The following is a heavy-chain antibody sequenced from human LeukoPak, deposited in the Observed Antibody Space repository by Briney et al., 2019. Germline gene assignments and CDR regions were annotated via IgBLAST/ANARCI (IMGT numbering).Heavy chain of an antibody. Sequence: SETLSLTCTVSGGSISSSSYYWGWIRQPPGKGLEWIGSIYYSGSTYYNPSLKSRVTISVDTSKNQFSLKLSSVTAADTAVYYCARDRITMIGVVISDYWGQGTLVTVSS. CDR3: ARDRITMIGVVISDY. J-gene: IGHJ4*02. CDR1: GGSISSSSYY. CDR2: IYYSGST. D-gene: IGHD3-22*01. V-gene: IGHV4-39*07.